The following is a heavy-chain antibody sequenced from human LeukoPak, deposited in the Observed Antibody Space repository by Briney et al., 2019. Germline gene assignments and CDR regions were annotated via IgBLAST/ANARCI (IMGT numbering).Heavy chain of an antibody. CDR3: ASISGASWGDY. CDR1: GFTFSSYG. CDR2: ISYDGNNI. Sequence: GGSLRLSCAASGFTFSSYGMHGVPHAPGKGLEWVAVISYDGNNIYYVDSVKGRFTISRDNSKNTLYLQMNSLRAEDTAVYFCASISGASWGDYWGQGTLVTVSS. D-gene: IGHD3-16*01. V-gene: IGHV3-30*19. J-gene: IGHJ4*02.